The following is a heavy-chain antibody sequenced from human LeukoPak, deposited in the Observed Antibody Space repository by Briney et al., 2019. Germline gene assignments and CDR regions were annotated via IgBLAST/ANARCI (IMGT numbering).Heavy chain of an antibody. D-gene: IGHD6-19*01. J-gene: IGHJ6*03. CDR1: GYTFTSYG. CDR3: ARVPGYSSGWYVGDYYYYMDV. Sequence: GASVKVSCKASGYTFTSYGISWVRQAPGQGLEWMGWISAYNGNTNYAQKLQGRVTMTTDTSTSTAYMELRSLRSDDTAVYYCARVPGYSSGWYVGDYYYYMDVWGKGTTVTISS. V-gene: IGHV1-18*01. CDR2: ISAYNGNT.